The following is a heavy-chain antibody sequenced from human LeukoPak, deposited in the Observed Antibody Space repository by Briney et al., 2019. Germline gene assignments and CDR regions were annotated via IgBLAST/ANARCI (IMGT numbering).Heavy chain of an antibody. Sequence: PPETLSLTCTVSGGSISSYYWSRIRQPPGKGLEWIGYIYYSGSTNYNPSLKSRVTISVDTSKNQFSLKLSSVTAADTAVYYCARRDWFDYWGQGTLVTVSS. CDR1: GGSISSYY. J-gene: IGHJ4*02. CDR2: IYYSGST. CDR3: ARRDWFDY. D-gene: IGHD3/OR15-3a*01. V-gene: IGHV4-59*08.